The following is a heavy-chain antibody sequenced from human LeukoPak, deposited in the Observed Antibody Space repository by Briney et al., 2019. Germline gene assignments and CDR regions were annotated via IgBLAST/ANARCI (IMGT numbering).Heavy chain of an antibody. V-gene: IGHV1-2*02. Sequence: ASVRDSCKASGYTFTDYYMHWVRQAPGHGLEWMGWINPNSGGTNYAQKFQGRVTMTRDPSISTAYMELSRLRSDDTAVFYCARGMTTVAADDWGQGTLVTFSS. CDR1: GYTFTDYY. D-gene: IGHD4-23*01. J-gene: IGHJ4*02. CDR2: INPNSGGT. CDR3: ARGMTTVAADD.